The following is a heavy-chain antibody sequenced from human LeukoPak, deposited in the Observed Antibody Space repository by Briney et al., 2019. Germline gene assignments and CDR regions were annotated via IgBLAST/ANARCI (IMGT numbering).Heavy chain of an antibody. J-gene: IGHJ4*02. Sequence: GGSLRLSCAASGFAFSSYAMSWARRSPGKGLEWVSAFSGSGGSTYYADSVKGRFTISRDNSKNTLYLQMSSLRAEDTAVYYYAKGYDYVWGSYHSQFDYWGQGTLVTVSS. CDR3: AKGYDYVWGSYHSQFDY. CDR2: FSGSGGST. D-gene: IGHD3-16*01. V-gene: IGHV3-23*01. CDR1: GFAFSSYA.